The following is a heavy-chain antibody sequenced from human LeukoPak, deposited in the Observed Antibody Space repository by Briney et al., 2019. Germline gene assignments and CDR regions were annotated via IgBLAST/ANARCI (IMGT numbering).Heavy chain of an antibody. J-gene: IGHJ5*02. D-gene: IGHD1-1*01. CDR2: ISSSSTTI. CDR3: ARQGGANWLNWFDP. Sequence: GGSLRLSCAASGFTFSSSWMYWVRQAPGKGLEWVSYISSSSTTIYYADSVKGRFSISRDNDESSLYLQMNSLRAEDTAVYYCARQGGANWLNWFDPWGQGTLVTVSS. CDR1: GFTFSSSW. V-gene: IGHV3-48*04.